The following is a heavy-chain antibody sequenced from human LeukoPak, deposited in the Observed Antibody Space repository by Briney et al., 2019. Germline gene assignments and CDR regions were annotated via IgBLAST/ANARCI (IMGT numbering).Heavy chain of an antibody. J-gene: IGHJ6*04. CDR3: ARGAYYYGSGSSVSSGMDV. CDR2: INHSGST. V-gene: IGHV4-34*01. CDR1: GGSFSGYY. Sequence: SETLSLTCAVYGGSFSGYYWSWIRQPPGKGLEWIGEINHSGSTNYNPSLKSRVTISVDTSKNQFSLKLSSVTAADTAVYYCARGAYYYGSGSSVSSGMDVWGKGTTVTVSS. D-gene: IGHD3-10*01.